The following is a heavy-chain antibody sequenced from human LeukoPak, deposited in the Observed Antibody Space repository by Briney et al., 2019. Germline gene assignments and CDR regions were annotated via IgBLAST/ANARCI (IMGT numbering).Heavy chain of an antibody. Sequence: PSETLSLTCAVSGGSMRDYYWSWIRQPPGKGLEWIGNIYYSGSTNYNPSLKSRVTISVDTSKSQFSLKVRSVTAADTAVYYCARGFGYYDVLTAFWGQGTLVTVSS. CDR3: ARGFGYYDVLTAF. V-gene: IGHV4-59*01. CDR2: IYYSGST. CDR1: GGSMRDYY. J-gene: IGHJ4*02. D-gene: IGHD3-9*01.